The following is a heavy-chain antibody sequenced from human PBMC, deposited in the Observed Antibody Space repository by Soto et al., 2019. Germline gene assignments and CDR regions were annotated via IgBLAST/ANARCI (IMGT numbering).Heavy chain of an antibody. CDR3: AREIHFDWLFPTYYYYGMDV. V-gene: IGHV3-33*01. D-gene: IGHD3-9*01. Sequence: GGSLRLSCAASGFTFSSYGMHWVRQAPGKGLEWVAVIWYDGSNKYYADSVKGRFTISRDNSKNTLYLQMNSLRAEDTAVYYCAREIHFDWLFPTYYYYGMDVWGQGTTVTSP. CDR2: IWYDGSNK. CDR1: GFTFSSYG. J-gene: IGHJ6*02.